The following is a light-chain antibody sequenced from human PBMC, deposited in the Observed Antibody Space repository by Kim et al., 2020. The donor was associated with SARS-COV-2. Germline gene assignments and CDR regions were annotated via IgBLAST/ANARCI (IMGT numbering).Light chain of an antibody. Sequence: SYELTQPPSVSVSPGQTVTITCSGDKLGEKCSCWYQQKSGQSPVLVIYQDFKRPSGIPERFSGSNFGNTATLTISGTQAVDEADYYCQAWDSGTVVFGGGTQLTVL. CDR3: QAWDSGTVV. J-gene: IGLJ2*01. CDR2: QDF. V-gene: IGLV3-1*01. CDR1: KLGEKC.